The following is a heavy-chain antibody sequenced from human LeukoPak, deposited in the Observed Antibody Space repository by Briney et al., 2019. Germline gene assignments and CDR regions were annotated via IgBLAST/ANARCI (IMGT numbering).Heavy chain of an antibody. V-gene: IGHV4-59*01. J-gene: IGHJ4*02. CDR1: GGSISSYY. Sequence: SETLSLTCTVSGGSISSYYWSWSRQPPGKGLEWIGYIYYSGSTNYNPSLKSRVTISVDTSKNQFSLKLSSVTAADTAVYYCARVGGSSSPRRPFDYWGQGTLVTVSS. D-gene: IGHD6-6*01. CDR3: ARVGGSSSPRRPFDY. CDR2: IYYSGST.